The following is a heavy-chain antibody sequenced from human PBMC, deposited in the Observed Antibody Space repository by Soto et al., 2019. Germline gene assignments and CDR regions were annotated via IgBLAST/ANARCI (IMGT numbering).Heavy chain of an antibody. Sequence: QLQLQESGPGLVKPSETLSLTCTVSGGSISSSSYYWGWIRQPPGKGLEWIGSFYYSGRTYYNTSLRSRVTMSVDTSKNQFSLKLSSVTAADTAVYYCARQAEDCRSSTCYKWFDPWGQGTLVTVSS. CDR3: ARQAEDCRSSTCYKWFDP. J-gene: IGHJ5*02. D-gene: IGHD2-2*02. V-gene: IGHV4-39*01. CDR1: GGSISSSSYY. CDR2: FYYSGRT.